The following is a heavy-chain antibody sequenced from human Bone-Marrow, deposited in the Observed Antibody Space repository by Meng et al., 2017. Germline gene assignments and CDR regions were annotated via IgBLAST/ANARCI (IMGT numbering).Heavy chain of an antibody. CDR2: IYWDDDK. CDR1: GFSLSTSGVS. V-gene: IGHV2-5*02. Sequence: QITLKESGPTLVKPTQTLTLTCTFSGFSLSTSGVSVGWIRQPPGEALEWLALIYWDDDKRYSPSLKSRLAITKETSKNQVVLTMTNMDPVDTATYYCAHSRRGLWDPVSWGQGTLVTVSS. D-gene: IGHD1-26*01. CDR3: AHSRRGLWDPVS. J-gene: IGHJ4*02.